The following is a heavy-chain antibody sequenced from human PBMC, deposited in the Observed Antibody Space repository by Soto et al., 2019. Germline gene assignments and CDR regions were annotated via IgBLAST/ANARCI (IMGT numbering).Heavy chain of an antibody. V-gene: IGHV4-59*01. Sequence: PSQTLSLTCTVSGGSISSYYWSWIRQPPGKGLEWIGYIYYSGSTNYNPSLKSRVTMSIDTSKNQFSLKLSSVTAADTAVYYCARDSVYYGSGSYYNAFDYWGQGTLVTVSS. D-gene: IGHD3-10*01. J-gene: IGHJ4*02. CDR1: GGSISSYY. CDR3: ARDSVYYGSGSYYNAFDY. CDR2: IYYSGST.